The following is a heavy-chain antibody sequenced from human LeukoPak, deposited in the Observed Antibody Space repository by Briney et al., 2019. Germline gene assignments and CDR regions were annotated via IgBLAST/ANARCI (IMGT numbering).Heavy chain of an antibody. Sequence: GESLKISCKISGYRLTSNWIGWVRQVPGKGLEWMGLIYPGYSDAKHSPSFQGQVTFSVDASISTAYLQLSGLRASDTAIYYCVRFALSSSLDHWGQGTLVTVSS. CDR1: GYRLTSNW. J-gene: IGHJ5*02. CDR2: IYPGYSDA. V-gene: IGHV5-51*01. D-gene: IGHD6-13*01. CDR3: VRFALSSSLDH.